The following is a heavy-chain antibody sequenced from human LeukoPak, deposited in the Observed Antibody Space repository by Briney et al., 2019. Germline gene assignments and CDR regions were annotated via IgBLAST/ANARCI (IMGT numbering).Heavy chain of an antibody. V-gene: IGHV1-2*02. CDR1: GYTFTGYY. D-gene: IGHD4-17*01. CDR2: INPNSGGT. CDR3: ARGPDYGDYPYYFDY. Sequence: ASVKVSCKASGYTFTGYYMHWVRQAPGQGLKWMGWINPNSGGTNYAQKFQGRVTMTRDTSISTAYMELSRLRSDDPAVYYCARGPDYGDYPYYFDYWGQGTLVTVSS. J-gene: IGHJ4*02.